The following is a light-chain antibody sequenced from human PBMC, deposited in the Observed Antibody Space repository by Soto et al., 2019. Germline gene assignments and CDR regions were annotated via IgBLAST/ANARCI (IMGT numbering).Light chain of an antibody. CDR1: QGIGHT. CDR3: QPHTKLPLT. CDR2: DTS. V-gene: IGKV3-15*01. Sequence: EIEMTQSASALSVSLGEGATLSCRASQGIGHTLAWYQHKPVQTPRLLIYDTSTRATGVPTRFSGSRSGAEFTLTINSRQSEGFVVYYSQPHTKLPLTIGGGTKVDIK. J-gene: IGKJ4*01.